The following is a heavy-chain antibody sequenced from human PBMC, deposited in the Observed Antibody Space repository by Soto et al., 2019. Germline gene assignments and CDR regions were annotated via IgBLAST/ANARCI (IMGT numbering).Heavy chain of an antibody. D-gene: IGHD6-13*01. CDR3: ARHLNSSFNYFDY. J-gene: IGHJ4*02. V-gene: IGHV4-39*01. Sequence: SETLSLTCTVSGGSISSSSYYWGWIRQPPGKGLEWIGSIYYSGSTYYNPSLKSRVTISVDTSKNQFSLKLSSVTAADTAVYYCARHLNSSFNYFDYWGQGTLVTVSS. CDR2: IYYSGST. CDR1: GGSISSSSYY.